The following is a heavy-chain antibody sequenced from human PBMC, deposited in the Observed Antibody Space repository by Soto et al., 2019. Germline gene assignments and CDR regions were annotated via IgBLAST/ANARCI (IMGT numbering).Heavy chain of an antibody. CDR3: ARADSGYAHGYYYCGMDV. D-gene: IGHD5-12*01. Sequence: GGSLRLSCAASGFTFSSYSMNWVRQAPGKGLEWVSYISSSSSTIYYADSVKGRFTISRDNAKNSLYLQMNSLRAEDTAVYYCARADSGYAHGYYYCGMDVWGQGNTVTVSS. V-gene: IGHV3-48*01. CDR1: GFTFSSYS. CDR2: ISSSSSTI. J-gene: IGHJ6*02.